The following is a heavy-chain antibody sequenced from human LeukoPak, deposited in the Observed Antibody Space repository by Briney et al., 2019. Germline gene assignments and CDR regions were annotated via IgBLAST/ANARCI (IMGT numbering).Heavy chain of an antibody. V-gene: IGHV1-69*04. J-gene: IGHJ4*02. CDR1: GGTFSSYA. D-gene: IGHD5-18*01. Sequence: XVKVSCKAFGGTFSSYAISWVRQAPGQGLEWMGRIIPILGIANYAQKFQGRVTITADKSTSTAYTELSSLRSKDTAVYYCARVVGRDTAMVGPFDYWGQGTXVXVSS. CDR3: ARVVGRDTAMVGPFDY. CDR2: IIPILGIA.